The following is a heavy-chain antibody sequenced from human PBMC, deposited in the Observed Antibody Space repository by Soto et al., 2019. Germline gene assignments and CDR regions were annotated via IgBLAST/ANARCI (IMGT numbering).Heavy chain of an antibody. J-gene: IGHJ6*02. CDR3: ARGPIVIKPGAINPTVAYYYGMDV. V-gene: IGHV1-2*04. CDR2: INPNSGGT. D-gene: IGHD2-2*02. CDR1: GYTFTGYY. Sequence: ASVKVSFKASGYTFTGYYMHWLRQAPGQGLEWMGWINPNSGGTNYAQKFQGWVTMTRDTSISTGYMELSRLRSDDTAVYYCARGPIVIKPGAINPTVAYYYGMDVWGQGTTVTVSS.